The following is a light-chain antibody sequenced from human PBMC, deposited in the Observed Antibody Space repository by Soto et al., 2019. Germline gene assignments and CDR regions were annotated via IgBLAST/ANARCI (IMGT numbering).Light chain of an antibody. Sequence: EIVMTQSQATLSVSPGERATLSCMASQSVSSKLGWYQQKPGQAPRLLIYGASIRATGIPARFSGSGSGTEFTLTISSLQSEDFAVYYCQQYNNWPRTFGPGTKVDIK. J-gene: IGKJ3*01. CDR2: GAS. CDR3: QQYNNWPRT. V-gene: IGKV3-15*01. CDR1: QSVSSK.